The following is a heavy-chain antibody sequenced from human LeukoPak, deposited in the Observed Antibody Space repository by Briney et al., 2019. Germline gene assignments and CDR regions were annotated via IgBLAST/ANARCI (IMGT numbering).Heavy chain of an antibody. D-gene: IGHD3-10*01. CDR1: GYTFTGYY. Sequence: GASVKVSCKASGYTFTGYYMHWVRQAPGQGLEWMGWINPNSGGTNYAQKFQGRVTMTRDTSISTAYMELSRLRSDDTAVYYCATDKYYYGSGSFDYWGQGTLVTVSS. V-gene: IGHV1-2*02. J-gene: IGHJ4*02. CDR2: INPNSGGT. CDR3: ATDKYYYGSGSFDY.